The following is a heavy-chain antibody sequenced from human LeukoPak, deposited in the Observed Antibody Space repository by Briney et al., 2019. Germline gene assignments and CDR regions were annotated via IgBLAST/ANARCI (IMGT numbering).Heavy chain of an antibody. J-gene: IGHJ4*02. CDR3: ARELNDFWSGYSASPIDY. CDR1: GFTFSSYG. D-gene: IGHD3-3*01. CDR2: IWYDGSNK. Sequence: GGSLRLSCAASGFTFSSYGMHWVRQAPGKGLEGVAVIWYDGSNKYYADSVKGRFTISRDNSKNTLYLQMNSLRAEDTAVYYCARELNDFWSGYSASPIDYWGQGTLVTVSS. V-gene: IGHV3-33*01.